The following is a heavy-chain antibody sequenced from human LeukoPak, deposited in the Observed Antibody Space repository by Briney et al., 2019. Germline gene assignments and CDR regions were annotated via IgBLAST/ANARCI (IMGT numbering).Heavy chain of an antibody. CDR3: AVGKEWLLDQYYYYYYIDV. Sequence: ASVKVSCKASGYTFTSYGISWVRQAPGQGLEWMGWISAYNGNTNYAQKLQGRVTMTTDTSTSTAYMELRSLRSDDTAVYYCAVGKEWLLDQYYYYYYIDVWGKGTTVTFSS. J-gene: IGHJ6*03. V-gene: IGHV1-18*01. CDR1: GYTFTSYG. D-gene: IGHD3-3*01. CDR2: ISAYNGNT.